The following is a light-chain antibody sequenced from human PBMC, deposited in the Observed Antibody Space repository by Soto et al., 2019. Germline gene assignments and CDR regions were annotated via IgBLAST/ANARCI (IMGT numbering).Light chain of an antibody. V-gene: IGLV1-51*01. CDR3: ATWDGSLSAWL. CDR1: SSNIGNNY. CDR2: DNN. J-gene: IGLJ3*02. Sequence: QSVLTQPPSVSAAPGQKVTISCSGGSSNIGNNYVSWYQQVAGTTPKLLIFDNNKRPSGIPDRFSGSKSGTSATLGIAGLQTGDAADYYCATWDGSLSAWLFGGGTQLTVL.